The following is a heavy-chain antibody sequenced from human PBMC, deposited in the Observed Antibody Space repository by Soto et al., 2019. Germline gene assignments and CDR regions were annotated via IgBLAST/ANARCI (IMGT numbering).Heavy chain of an antibody. CDR2: INAGNGNT. CDR1: GYTFTSYA. J-gene: IGHJ5*02. Sequence: ASVKVSCKASGYTFTSYAMHWVRQAPGQRLEWMGWINAGNGNTKYSQKFQGRVTITRDTSASTAYMELSSLRSEDTAVYYCAREANPPIVVVPAAMFDPWGQGTLVTVS. V-gene: IGHV1-3*01. D-gene: IGHD2-2*01. CDR3: AREANPPIVVVPAAMFDP.